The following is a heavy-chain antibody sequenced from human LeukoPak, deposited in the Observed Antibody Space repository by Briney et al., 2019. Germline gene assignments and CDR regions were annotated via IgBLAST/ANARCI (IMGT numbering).Heavy chain of an antibody. D-gene: IGHD6-19*01. CDR3: ARDQGAVAGTSGSELDY. CDR2: IYSGGST. CDR1: GFTVSSNY. V-gene: IGHV3-66*01. Sequence: GGSLRLSCAASGFTVSSNYMSWVRQAPGRGLEWVSVIYSGGSTYYADSVKGRFTISRDNSKNTLYLQMNSLRAEDTAVYYCARDQGAVAGTSGSELDYWGQGTLVTVSS. J-gene: IGHJ4*02.